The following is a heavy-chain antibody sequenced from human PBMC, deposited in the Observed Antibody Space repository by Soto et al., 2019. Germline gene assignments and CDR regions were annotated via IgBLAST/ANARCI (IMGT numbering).Heavy chain of an antibody. CDR1: GGSISSYY. Sequence: SETLSLTCTVSGGSISSYYWSWIRQPPGKGLEWIGYIYYSGSTNYNPSLKSRVTISVDTSKNQFSLKLSSVTAADTAVYYFARVGNYYGSGSQPWALDYWGQGTLVTVSS. CDR3: ARVGNYYGSGSQPWALDY. V-gene: IGHV4-59*01. D-gene: IGHD3-10*01. J-gene: IGHJ4*02. CDR2: IYYSGST.